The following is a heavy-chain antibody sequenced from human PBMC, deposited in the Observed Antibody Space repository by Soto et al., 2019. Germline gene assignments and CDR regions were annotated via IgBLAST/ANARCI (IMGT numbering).Heavy chain of an antibody. V-gene: IGHV3-7*01. CDR3: ARVRYCTNGVCFILGPGMDV. CDR1: GFTFNTYW. Sequence: GSLRLSCAASGFTFNTYWMSWVRQAPGKGLEWVANIKQDGSEKYYVDSVKGRFTISRGNAKNSLYLQMNSLRAEDTAVYYCARVRYCTNGVCFILGPGMDVWGQGTTVTVSS. J-gene: IGHJ6*02. D-gene: IGHD2-8*01. CDR2: IKQDGSEK.